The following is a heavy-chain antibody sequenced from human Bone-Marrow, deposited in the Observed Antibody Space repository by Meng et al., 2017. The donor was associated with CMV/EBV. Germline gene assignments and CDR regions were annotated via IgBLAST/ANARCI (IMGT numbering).Heavy chain of an antibody. CDR2: IYHSGST. V-gene: IGHV4-4*02. J-gene: IGHJ4*02. CDR1: GGSISSSNW. Sequence: SETLSLTCAVSGGSISSSNWWSWVRQPPGKGLEWIGEIYHSGSTNYNPSLKSRVTISVDKSKNQFSLKLSSVTAADTAVYYCARHYYDSSGYYDKSFDYWGPGILVTVSS. CDR3: ARHYYDSSGYYDKSFDY. D-gene: IGHD3-22*01.